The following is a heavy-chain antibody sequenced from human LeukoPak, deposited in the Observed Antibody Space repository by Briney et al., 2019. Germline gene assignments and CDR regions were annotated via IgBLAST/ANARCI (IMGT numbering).Heavy chain of an antibody. Sequence: GASVKVSCKASGGTFSSYAISWVRQAPGQGLEWMGGIIPIFGTANYAQKFQGRVTITADESTSTVYMELSSLRSEDTAVYYCARGKSSSPVFLYYYYMDVWGKGTTVTISS. D-gene: IGHD6-13*01. CDR3: ARGKSSSPVFLYYYYMDV. J-gene: IGHJ6*03. CDR2: IIPIFGTA. V-gene: IGHV1-69*13. CDR1: GGTFSSYA.